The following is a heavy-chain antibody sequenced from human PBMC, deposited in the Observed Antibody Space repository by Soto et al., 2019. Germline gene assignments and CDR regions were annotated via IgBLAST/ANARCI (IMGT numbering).Heavy chain of an antibody. CDR1: GGSINTYY. Sequence: PSETLSLTCAVSGGSINTYYWSWVRQPPGKGLEWIGNIHHSGSTNYNPSLNSRVTISIDTSKNKLSLWLNSVTAADTAVYYCARGEDAFFYYGLDVWGQGITVTVSS. CDR2: IHHSGST. J-gene: IGHJ6*02. V-gene: IGHV4-59*01. CDR3: ARGEDAFFYYGLDV.